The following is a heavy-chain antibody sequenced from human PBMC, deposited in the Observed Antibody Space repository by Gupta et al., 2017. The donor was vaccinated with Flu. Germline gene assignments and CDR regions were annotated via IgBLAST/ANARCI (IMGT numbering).Heavy chain of an antibody. CDR1: GGSISSYY. J-gene: IGHJ4*02. V-gene: IGHV4-59*01. CDR2: IYYSGST. CDR3: ARRVGSGSFDY. D-gene: IGHD6-19*01. Sequence: QVQLQESGPGLVKPSETLSLTCTVSGGSISSYYWSWIRQPPGKGLEWIGYIYYSGSTNYNPSLKSRVTISVDTSKNQFSLKLSSVTAADTAVYYCARRVGSGSFDYWGQGTLVTVSS.